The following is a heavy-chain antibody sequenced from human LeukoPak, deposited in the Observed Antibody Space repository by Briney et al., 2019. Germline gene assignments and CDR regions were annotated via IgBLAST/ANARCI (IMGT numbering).Heavy chain of an antibody. Sequence: GGSLRLSCAASGFTFSDYYMSWIRQAPGKGLEWVSYISSSGSTIYYADSVKGRFTISRDNAKNSLYLQMNSLRAEDAAVYYCARAFSSGSPFDYWGQGTLVTVSS. J-gene: IGHJ4*02. D-gene: IGHD6-19*01. CDR2: ISSSGSTI. CDR1: GFTFSDYY. V-gene: IGHV3-11*01. CDR3: ARAFSSGSPFDY.